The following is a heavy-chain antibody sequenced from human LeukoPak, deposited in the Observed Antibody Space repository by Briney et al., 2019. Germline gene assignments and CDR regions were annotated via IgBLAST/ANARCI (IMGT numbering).Heavy chain of an antibody. D-gene: IGHD3-10*01. CDR3: ARQHPRGVI. CDR1: GGSISSYY. V-gene: IGHV4-4*07. Sequence: PSETLSLTCAVSGGSISSYYWSWIRQPAGKGLEWIGRIHITGSTNYNPSLKSRVTMSLDASKNQFSLKLISMTAADTAVYYCARQHPRGVIWGEGTLVPLSS. CDR2: IHITGST. J-gene: IGHJ4*02.